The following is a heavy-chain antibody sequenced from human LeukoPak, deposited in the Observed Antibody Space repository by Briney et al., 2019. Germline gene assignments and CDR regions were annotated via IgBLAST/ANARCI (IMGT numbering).Heavy chain of an antibody. J-gene: IGHJ4*02. D-gene: IGHD2-21*02. CDR1: GFTFSNAW. CDR2: IKSKTDGGTT. CDR3: TTGRAYCGGDCYSELDY. Sequence: GGSLRLSCAASGFTFSNAWMSWVRQAPGKGLEWVGRIKSKTDGGTTDYAAPVKGRFTISRDDSKNTLYLQMNSLKTEDTAVYYCTTGRAYCGGDCYSELDYWGQGTLVTVSS. V-gene: IGHV3-15*01.